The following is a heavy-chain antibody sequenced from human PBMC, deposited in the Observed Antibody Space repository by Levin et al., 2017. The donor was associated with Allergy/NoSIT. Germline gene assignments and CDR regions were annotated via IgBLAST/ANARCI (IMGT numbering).Heavy chain of an antibody. CDR3: ARGVGKLQWFGEPYYYYYMDV. J-gene: IGHJ6*03. V-gene: IGHV4-34*01. Sequence: SETLSLTCAVYGGSFIGSYWTWIRQPPGKGLEWLGEINRSGSINYNPSLKSRVTISVDTSKNQFSLKLTSVTAADTAVYFCARGVGKLQWFGEPYYYYYMDVWGKGTTVTVSS. CDR1: GGSFIGSY. CDR2: INRSGSI. D-gene: IGHD3-10*01.